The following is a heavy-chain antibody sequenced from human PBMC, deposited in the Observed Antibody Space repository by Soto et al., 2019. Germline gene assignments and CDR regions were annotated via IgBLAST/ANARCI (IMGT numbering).Heavy chain of an antibody. D-gene: IGHD4-4*01. CDR3: ASASLHYRTIDY. Sequence: SETLSLTCTVSGGSISSGDYCWTWIRQPPGKGLEWIGYIYDSGSTYDNPSLRNRLTISVDTPKNQFSLKLSFVTAADTAVYYCASASLHYRTIDYWGQGTLVTVSS. CDR1: GGSISSGDYC. CDR2: IYDSGST. J-gene: IGHJ4*02. V-gene: IGHV4-30-4*01.